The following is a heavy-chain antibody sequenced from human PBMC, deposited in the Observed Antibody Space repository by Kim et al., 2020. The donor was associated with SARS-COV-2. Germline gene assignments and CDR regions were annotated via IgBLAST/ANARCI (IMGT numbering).Heavy chain of an antibody. V-gene: IGHV4-34*01. Sequence: SETLSLTCAVYGGSFSGYYWSWIRQPPGKGLEWIGEINHSGSTNYNPSLKSRVSISVDTSKNQFSLKLSSVIAADTAVYYCARGPQYDLLWYHYYGMDVWGQGTTVTVSS. J-gene: IGHJ6*02. CDR1: GGSFSGYY. CDR3: ARGPQYDLLWYHYYGMDV. D-gene: IGHD2-15*01. CDR2: INHSGST.